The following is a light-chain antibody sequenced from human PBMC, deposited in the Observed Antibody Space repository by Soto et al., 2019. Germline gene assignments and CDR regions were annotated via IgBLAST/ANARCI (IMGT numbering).Light chain of an antibody. Sequence: VMTQSPATLSVAPGERVTFSCRASQGVSRKLAWYQHKPGQAPRLLISGASTGATGIPARFSGSGSGTESTLTISRLQSEHCAIYYCQQYHTSQITFGGGTKV. CDR2: GAS. CDR1: QGVSRK. CDR3: QQYHTSQIT. J-gene: IGKJ4*01. V-gene: IGKV3-15*01.